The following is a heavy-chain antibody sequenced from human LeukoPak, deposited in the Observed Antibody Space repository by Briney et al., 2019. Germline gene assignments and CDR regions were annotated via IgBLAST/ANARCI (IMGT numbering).Heavy chain of an antibody. J-gene: IGHJ4*02. V-gene: IGHV3-48*02. CDR3: ARDHDWAFDL. Sequence: GRSLRLSCEASGFPFGSYVMSWVRQAPGKGLEWIAYINHNAEMIFYPDFVKGRFTISRDNAKSSLYLQMNALRYEDTAIYYCARDHDWAFDLWGQGTLVTVSS. CDR2: INHNAEMI. CDR1: GFPFGSYV. D-gene: IGHD3-9*01.